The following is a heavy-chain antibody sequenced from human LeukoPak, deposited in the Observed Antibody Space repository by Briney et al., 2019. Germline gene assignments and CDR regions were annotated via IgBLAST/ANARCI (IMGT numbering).Heavy chain of an antibody. Sequence: SETLSLTCTVSGGSISSYYWSWIRQPPGKGLEWIGYIYYSGSTNYNPSLKSRVTISVDTSKNQFSLKLSSVTAADTAVYYCAGLGVVAATFDYWGQGTLVTVSS. CDR3: AGLGVVAATFDY. CDR1: GGSISSYY. V-gene: IGHV4-59*08. J-gene: IGHJ4*02. CDR2: IYYSGST. D-gene: IGHD2-15*01.